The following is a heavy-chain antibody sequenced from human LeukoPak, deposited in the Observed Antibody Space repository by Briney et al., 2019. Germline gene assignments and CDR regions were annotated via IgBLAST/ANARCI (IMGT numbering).Heavy chain of an antibody. V-gene: IGHV3-21*01. CDR1: GFTFSSYS. Sequence: GGSLRLSCAASGFTFSSYSMNWVRQAPGKGLEWVSSISSSSSYIYYADSVKGRFTISRDNAKNSLYLQMNSLRAEDTAVYYCARNPDSSGYYSFDYWGQGTLVTVSS. D-gene: IGHD3-22*01. CDR2: ISSSSSYI. J-gene: IGHJ4*02. CDR3: ARNPDSSGYYSFDY.